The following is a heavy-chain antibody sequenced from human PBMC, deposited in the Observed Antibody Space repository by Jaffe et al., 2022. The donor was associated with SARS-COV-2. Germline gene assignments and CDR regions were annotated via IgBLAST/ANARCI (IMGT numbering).Heavy chain of an antibody. CDR1: GFTFSSYG. CDR2: ISYDGSNK. Sequence: QVQLVESGGGVVQPGRSLRLSCAASGFTFSSYGMHWVRQAPGKGLEWVAVISYDGSNKYYADSVKGRFTISRDNSKNTLYLQMNSLRAEDTAVYYCAASYSYGYYYYYGMDVWGQGTTVTVSS. V-gene: IGHV3-30*03. J-gene: IGHJ6*02. D-gene: IGHD5-18*01. CDR3: AASYSYGYYYYYGMDV.